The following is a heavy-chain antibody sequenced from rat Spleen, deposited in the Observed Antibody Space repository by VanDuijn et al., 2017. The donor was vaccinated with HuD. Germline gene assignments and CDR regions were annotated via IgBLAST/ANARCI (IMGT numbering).Heavy chain of an antibody. CDR3: ARHHYDGYYHGPVLGIMDA. CDR1: GFTFSNYG. Sequence: EVQVVESGGGLVQPGRSLKLSCAASGFTFSNYGMAWVRQTPTKGLEWVAAISYDGSSTYYRDSVKGRFTVSRNNAKSTLYLEMDSLRSEDTASYYCARHHYDGYYHGPVLGIMDAWGQGASVTVSS. V-gene: IGHV5-29*01. J-gene: IGHJ4*01. D-gene: IGHD1-12*03. CDR2: ISYDGSST.